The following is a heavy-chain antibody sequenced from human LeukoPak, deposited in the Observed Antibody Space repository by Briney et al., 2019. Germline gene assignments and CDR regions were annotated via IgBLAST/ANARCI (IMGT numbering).Heavy chain of an antibody. CDR2: IYYSGST. CDR1: GGSISSSSYY. CDR3: ARRLRGSKHGIDY. Sequence: SETLSLTCTVSGGSISSSSYYWGWIRQPPGKGLEWIGSIYYSGSTYYNPSLKSRVTISVDTSKNQFSLKLSSVTAADTAVYYCARRLRGSKHGIDYWGQGTLVTVSS. D-gene: IGHD1-1*01. J-gene: IGHJ4*02. V-gene: IGHV4-39*01.